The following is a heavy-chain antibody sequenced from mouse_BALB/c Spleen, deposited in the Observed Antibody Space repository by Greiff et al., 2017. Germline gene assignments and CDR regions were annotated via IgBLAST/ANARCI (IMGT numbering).Heavy chain of an antibody. CDR3: ARTGLDY. CDR2: IWSGGST. J-gene: IGHJ2*01. V-gene: IGHV2-2*02. CDR1: GFSLTSYG. Sequence: VKVVESGPGLVQPSQCLSITCTVSGFSLTSYGVHWVRQSPGKGLEWLGVIWSGGSTDYNAAFISRLNISKDNSKSQVFFKMNSLQANYTAIYYCARTGLDYWGQGTTLTVSS. D-gene: IGHD4-1*01.